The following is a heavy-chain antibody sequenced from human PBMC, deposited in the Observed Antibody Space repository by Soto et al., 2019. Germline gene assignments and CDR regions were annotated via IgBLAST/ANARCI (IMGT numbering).Heavy chain of an antibody. J-gene: IGHJ6*02. Sequence: PGGSLRLSCAASGFTFSSYGMHWVRQAPGKGLEWVAVISYDGSNKYYADSVKGRFTISRDNSKNTLYLQMNSLRAEDTAVYYCAKDINYDFWSGRDPGYYYGMDVWGQGTTVTVSS. V-gene: IGHV3-30*18. D-gene: IGHD3-3*01. CDR2: ISYDGSNK. CDR1: GFTFSSYG. CDR3: AKDINYDFWSGRDPGYYYGMDV.